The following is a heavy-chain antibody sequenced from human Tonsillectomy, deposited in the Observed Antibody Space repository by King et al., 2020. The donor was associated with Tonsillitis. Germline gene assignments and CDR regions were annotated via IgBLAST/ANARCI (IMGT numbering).Heavy chain of an antibody. D-gene: IGHD3-10*01. V-gene: IGHV3-30*18. J-gene: IGHJ4*02. CDR3: AKDGNYYGSGSYLGY. Sequence: VQLVESGGGVVQPGRSLRLSCAASGFTFSSYGMHWVRQAPGKGLEWVAVIAYDGRNKYYADSLKGRFTVSRDNSNDTLYLQMNSLRAEDTALYYCAKDGNYYGSGSYLGYWGQGTLVTVSS. CDR2: IAYDGRNK. CDR1: GFTFSSYG.